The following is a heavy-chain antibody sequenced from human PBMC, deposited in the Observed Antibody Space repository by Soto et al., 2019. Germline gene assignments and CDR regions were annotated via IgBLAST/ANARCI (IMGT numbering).Heavy chain of an antibody. CDR2: IIPIFGTA. J-gene: IGHJ4*02. V-gene: IGHV1-69*01. D-gene: IGHD3-22*01. CDR1: GGTFSSYA. CDR3: AREAYYYDSSGYYSTYYFDY. Sequence: QVQLVQSGAEVKKPGSSVKVSCKASGGTFSSYAISWVRQAPGQGLEWMGGIIPIFGTANYAQKFQGRVTITADESTSTAYMVLSSLRSEDTAVYYCAREAYYYDSSGYYSTYYFDYWGQGTLVTVS.